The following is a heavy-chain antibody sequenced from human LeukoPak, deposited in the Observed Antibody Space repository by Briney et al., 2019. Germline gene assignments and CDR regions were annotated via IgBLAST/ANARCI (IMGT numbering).Heavy chain of an antibody. CDR2: ISYDGSNQ. V-gene: IGHV3-30*18. CDR3: AKVVRSSSWYSSMDY. J-gene: IGHJ4*02. CDR1: GFTFSSYG. Sequence: QPGRSLRLSCAASGFTFSSYGIHWVRQAPGKGLEWVAVISYDGSNQYYRDSVKGRFTISRDNSKNTLYLEMNSLRPDDTAVYYCAKVVRSSSWYSSMDYWGQGTMVTVSS. D-gene: IGHD6-13*01.